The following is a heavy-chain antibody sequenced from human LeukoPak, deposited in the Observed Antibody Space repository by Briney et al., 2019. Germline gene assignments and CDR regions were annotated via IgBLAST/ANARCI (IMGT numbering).Heavy chain of an antibody. V-gene: IGHV3-74*01. D-gene: IGHD3-10*01. CDR3: VRGRGSYGWFDP. Sequence: PGGSLRLSCAASGFTVSSYWMHWVRQAPGKGLVWVSRISGDGTARNYADSVKGRFTISRDDAKNTVDLQMNSLRGEDTAVYYCVRGRGSYGWFDPWDQGTLVTVSS. CDR1: GFTVSSYW. J-gene: IGHJ5*02. CDR2: ISGDGTAR.